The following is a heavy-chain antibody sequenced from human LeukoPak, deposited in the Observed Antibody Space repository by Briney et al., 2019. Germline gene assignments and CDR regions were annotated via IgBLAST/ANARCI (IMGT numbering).Heavy chain of an antibody. V-gene: IGHV3-30*18. J-gene: IGHJ5*02. D-gene: IGHD4-17*01. Sequence: PGGSLRLSCAASGFTFSSYGMHWVRQAPGKGLEWVAAISYDGSNKYYADSVKGRFTISRDNSKNTVYLQMNSLRGEDSAVYYCAKERQTGDYFTSDRWGQGTLVTVSS. CDR3: AKERQTGDYFTSDR. CDR2: ISYDGSNK. CDR1: GFTFSSYG.